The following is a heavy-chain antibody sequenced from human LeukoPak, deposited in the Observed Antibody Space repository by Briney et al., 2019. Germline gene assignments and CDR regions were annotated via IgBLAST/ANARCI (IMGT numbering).Heavy chain of an antibody. Sequence: GESLKISCRGSGYNFNTFWIGWVRQVPGKGLEWMIIIYPGDSTIQYSPSLQGQVTISADKSISTAYLQWSSLKASDTAMYYCARSVSYWDAFDIWGQGTMVTVSS. CDR1: GYNFNTFW. V-gene: IGHV5-51*01. CDR3: ARSVSYWDAFDI. J-gene: IGHJ3*02. D-gene: IGHD1-26*01. CDR2: IYPGDSTI.